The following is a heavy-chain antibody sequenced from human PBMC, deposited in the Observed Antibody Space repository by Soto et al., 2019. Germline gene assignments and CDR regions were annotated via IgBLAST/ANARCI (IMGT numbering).Heavy chain of an antibody. J-gene: IGHJ4*02. Sequence: PAGSLRLSCAASGFTFTIYSVNWVRQAPGKGLEWVSSISSTTNYIYYADSMKGRFTVSRDNAKNSVYLEMNSLSAEDTAVYYCARESEDLTSNFDYWGQGTLVTVSS. CDR2: ISSTTNYI. CDR1: GFTFTIYS. V-gene: IGHV3-21*01. CDR3: ARESEDLTSNFDY.